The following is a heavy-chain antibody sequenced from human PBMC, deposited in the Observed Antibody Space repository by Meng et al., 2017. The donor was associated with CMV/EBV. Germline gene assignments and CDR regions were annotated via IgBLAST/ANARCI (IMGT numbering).Heavy chain of an antibody. V-gene: IGHV3-20*04. Sequence: LTGAASGFTFDDYGMSWVRQAPGKGLEWVSGINWNGGSTGYADSVKGRFTISRDNAKNSLYLQMNSLRAEDTALYYCARDRDIVATVNYYYYGMDVWGQGTTVTVSS. D-gene: IGHD5-12*01. J-gene: IGHJ6*02. CDR1: GFTFDDYG. CDR2: INWNGGST. CDR3: ARDRDIVATVNYYYYGMDV.